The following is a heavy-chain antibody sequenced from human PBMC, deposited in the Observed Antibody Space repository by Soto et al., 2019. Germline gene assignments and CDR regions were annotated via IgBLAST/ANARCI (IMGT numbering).Heavy chain of an antibody. J-gene: IGHJ5*01. Sequence: PSETLSITCTVCGGSIKTSSYYGGWIRQSPGKGLEWIGTIYYSGTTYYNPSLKSRLTISVDTSKNQFSLRLTSVTAADTAVYFCARGDFASGSYYTPIPTWFDSWGQGTLVTVYS. D-gene: IGHD3-10*01. CDR3: ARGDFASGSYYTPIPTWFDS. CDR1: GGSIKTSSYY. CDR2: IYYSGTT. V-gene: IGHV4-39*01.